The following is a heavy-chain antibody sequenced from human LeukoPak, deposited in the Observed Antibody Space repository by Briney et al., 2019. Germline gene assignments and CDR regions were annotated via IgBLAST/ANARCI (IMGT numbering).Heavy chain of an antibody. V-gene: IGHV3-30-3*01. CDR1: GFTFSSYA. CDR3: ARDYYDSSGYQDENWFDP. CDR2: ISYDGSNK. D-gene: IGHD3-22*01. J-gene: IGHJ5*02. Sequence: GRSLRLSCAASGFTFSSYAMPWVRQAPGKGLEWVAVISYDGSNKYYADSVKGRFTISRDNSKNTLYLQMNSLRAEDTAVYYCARDYYDSSGYQDENWFDPWGQGTLVTVSS.